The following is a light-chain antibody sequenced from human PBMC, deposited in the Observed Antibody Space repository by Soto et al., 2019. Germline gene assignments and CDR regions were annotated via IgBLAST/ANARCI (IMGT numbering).Light chain of an antibody. J-gene: IGKJ1*01. CDR3: QQTFTSRWT. CDR1: QPIDTS. V-gene: IGKV1-39*01. Sequence: DIQMTQAPSSPSASVGDRVTITCRASQPIDTSLNWYQQKPGNAPRLLIYAASSLQSGVPSRFSGSDSGTDFTLTISSLQPEDFATYYCQQTFTSRWTFGQGTKVDIK. CDR2: AAS.